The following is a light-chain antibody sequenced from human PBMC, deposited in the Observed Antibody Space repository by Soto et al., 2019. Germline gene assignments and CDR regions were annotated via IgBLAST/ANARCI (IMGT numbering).Light chain of an antibody. CDR1: QSVSSS. CDR2: GAS. V-gene: IGKV3-15*01. CDR3: QQYYNWPYT. J-gene: IGKJ2*01. Sequence: EIVMTQSPATLSVSPGERATLSCRASQSVSSSLGWYQQKPGQAPRLLIYGASTRATGITARFSGSGSGTDFTLTISSLLSEDFAVYYGQQYYNWPYTFGQGTKLEIK.